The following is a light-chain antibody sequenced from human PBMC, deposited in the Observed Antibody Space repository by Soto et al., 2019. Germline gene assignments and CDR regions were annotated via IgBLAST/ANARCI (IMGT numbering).Light chain of an antibody. CDR2: DAS. CDR3: QQYSSYSRT. V-gene: IGKV1-5*01. Sequence: DIQMTQSPSTLSASVGDRVTITCRARQSISSWLAWYQQKPGKAPKVLIYDASSLESGVPSRFRGSGSGTEFTLTISSLQPDDFATYFCQQYSSYSRTFGQGTKVEIK. J-gene: IGKJ1*01. CDR1: QSISSW.